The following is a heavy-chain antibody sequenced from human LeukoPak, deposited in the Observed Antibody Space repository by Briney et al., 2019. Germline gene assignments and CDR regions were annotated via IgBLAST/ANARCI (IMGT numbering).Heavy chain of an antibody. J-gene: IGHJ4*02. CDR1: GGSISSGGYS. V-gene: IGHV4-30-4*07. D-gene: IGHD5-18*01. CDR2: IYYSGST. Sequence: SETLSLTCAVSGGSISSGGYSWSWIRQPPGKGLEWIGYIYYSGSTYYNPSLKSRVTISVDTSKNQFSLKLSSVTAADTAVYYCARAPGYSYGFDYWGQGTLVTVSS. CDR3: ARAPGYSYGFDY.